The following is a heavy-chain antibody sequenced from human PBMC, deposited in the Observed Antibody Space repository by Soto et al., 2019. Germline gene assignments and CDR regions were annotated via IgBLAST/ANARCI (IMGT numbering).Heavy chain of an antibody. D-gene: IGHD3-9*01. J-gene: IGHJ6*02. CDR2: IVVGSGNT. CDR1: GFTFTSSA. Sequence: SVKVSCKASGFTFTSSAVQWVRQARGQRLGWIGWIVVGSGNTNYAQKFQERVTITRDMSTSTAYMELSSLRSEDTAVYYCAALPGYFDWTPNSGNYNGIDVWGQGTTVTVSS. V-gene: IGHV1-58*01. CDR3: AALPGYFDWTPNSGNYNGIDV.